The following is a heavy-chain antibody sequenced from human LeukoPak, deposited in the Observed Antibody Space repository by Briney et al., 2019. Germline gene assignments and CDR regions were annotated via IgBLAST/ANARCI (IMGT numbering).Heavy chain of an antibody. V-gene: IGHV3-53*01. Sequence: GGSLRLSCAASGFTVNSNYMSWVRQAPGKGLEWVSVIESAGITFYADSVKGRFTISRDISKNTLYLLMNSLRADDTAVYYRARTIGDYYHDYWGQGTLVTVSS. CDR3: ARTIGDYYHDY. CDR2: IESAGIT. CDR1: GFTVNSNY. D-gene: IGHD4-17*01. J-gene: IGHJ4*02.